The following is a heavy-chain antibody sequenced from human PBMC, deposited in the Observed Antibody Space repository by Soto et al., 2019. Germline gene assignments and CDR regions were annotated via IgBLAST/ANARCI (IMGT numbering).Heavy chain of an antibody. V-gene: IGHV3-53*04. CDR2: IYSGGST. Sequence: GGSLRLSCAASGFTVSSNYMSWVRQAPGKGLEWVSVIYSGGSTYYADSVKGRFTISRHNSKNTLYLQMNSLRAEDTAVYYCARVFPPIAAAGGYVGYWGQGTLVTVSS. J-gene: IGHJ4*02. D-gene: IGHD6-13*01. CDR3: ARVFPPIAAAGGYVGY. CDR1: GFTVSSNY.